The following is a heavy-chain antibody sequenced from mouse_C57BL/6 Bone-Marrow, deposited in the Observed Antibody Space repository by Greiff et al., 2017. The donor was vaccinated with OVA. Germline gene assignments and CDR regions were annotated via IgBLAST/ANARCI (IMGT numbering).Heavy chain of an antibody. J-gene: IGHJ2*01. CDR2: ISNGGGST. D-gene: IGHD2-3*01. V-gene: IGHV5-12*01. CDR3: ARHDGYLYYFDY. CDR1: GFTFSDYY. Sequence: EVQGVESGGGLVQPGGSLKLSCAASGFTFSDYYMYWVRQTPEKRLEWVAYISNGGGSTYYPDTVKGRFTISRDNAKNTLYLQMSRLKSEDTAMYYCARHDGYLYYFDYWGQGTTLTVSS.